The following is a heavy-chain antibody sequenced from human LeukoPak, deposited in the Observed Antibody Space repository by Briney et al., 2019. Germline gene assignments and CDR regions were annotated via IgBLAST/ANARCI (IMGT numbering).Heavy chain of an antibody. D-gene: IGHD3-3*01. J-gene: IGHJ3*02. CDR1: GFTFSSYG. Sequence: PGGSLSLPCAASGFTFSSYGMHWVRQAPGKGLEWVAVIWYDGSNKYYADSVKGRFTISRDNSKNTLYLQMNSLRAEDTAVYYCAKLIGFGRGYERDAFDIWGQGTMVTVSS. CDR3: AKLIGFGRGYERDAFDI. V-gene: IGHV3-33*06. CDR2: IWYDGSNK.